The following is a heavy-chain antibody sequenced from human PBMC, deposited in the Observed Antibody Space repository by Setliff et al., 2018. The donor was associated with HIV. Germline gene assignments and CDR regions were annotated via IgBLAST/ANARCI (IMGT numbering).Heavy chain of an antibody. D-gene: IGHD3-10*01. J-gene: IGHJ4*02. CDR2: IIPIFGTA. Sequence: SVKVSCKASGGTFSNYAISWVRQAPGQGLEWMGGIIPIFGTANYAQEFQGRVAITADESTSTAYMELSSLRSEDTAVYYCARVISGRGRELPDFDYWGQGTVVTVSS. CDR3: ARVISGRGRELPDFDY. V-gene: IGHV1-69*13. CDR1: GGTFSNYA.